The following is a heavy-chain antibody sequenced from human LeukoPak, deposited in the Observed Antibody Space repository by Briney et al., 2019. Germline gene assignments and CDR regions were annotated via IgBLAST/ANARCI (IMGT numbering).Heavy chain of an antibody. J-gene: IGHJ4*02. D-gene: IGHD5-24*01. CDR3: ATFRDGYNFFDY. CDR1: GGSISSYY. V-gene: IGHV4-4*07. CDR2: IYTSGNT. Sequence: PSETLSLTCTVSGGSISSYYWSWIRQPAGKGLEWIGRIYTSGNTNYNPSLKSRVAVSVDTSKNQFSLKLSSVTAADTAVYYCATFRDGYNFFDYWGQGPLVTVSS.